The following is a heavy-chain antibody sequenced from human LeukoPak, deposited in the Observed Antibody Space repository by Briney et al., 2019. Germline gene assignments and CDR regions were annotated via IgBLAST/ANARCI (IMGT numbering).Heavy chain of an antibody. Sequence: GGSLRLSCEASGFTFSDYYMTWIRQAPGKGLEWISYISNSGGAIYYADSVKGRFTISRDNAKNSLYLQMNSLRVEDMAVYYCASDYGDYVSGNYWGQGTLVTVSS. CDR3: ASDYGDYVSGNY. CDR2: ISNSGGAI. CDR1: GFTFSDYY. V-gene: IGHV3-11*01. D-gene: IGHD4-17*01. J-gene: IGHJ4*02.